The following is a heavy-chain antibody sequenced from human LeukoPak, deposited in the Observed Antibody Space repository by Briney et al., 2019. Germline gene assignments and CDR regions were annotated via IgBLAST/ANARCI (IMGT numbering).Heavy chain of an antibody. CDR3: ASTPGFWSGYPFDY. D-gene: IGHD3-3*01. V-gene: IGHV3-30*03. CDR1: GFTFSSYG. J-gene: IGHJ4*02. Sequence: GGSLRLSCAASGFTFSSYGMHWVRQAPGKGLEWVAVISYDGSNKYYADSVKGRFTISRDNSKNTLYLQMNSLRAEDTAVYYCASTPGFWSGYPFDYWGQGTLVTVSS. CDR2: ISYDGSNK.